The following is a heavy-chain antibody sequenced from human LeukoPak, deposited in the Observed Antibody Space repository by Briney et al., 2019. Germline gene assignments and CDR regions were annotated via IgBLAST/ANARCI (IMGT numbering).Heavy chain of an antibody. V-gene: IGHV3-30-3*01. Sequence: PGGFLRLSCAASGFTFSSYAMHWVRQAPGKGLEWVAVISYDGSNKYYADSVKGRFTISRDNSKNTLYLQMNSLRAEDTAVYYCAREYSWQDGDYWGQGTLVTVSS. CDR3: AREYSWQDGDY. CDR2: ISYDGSNK. J-gene: IGHJ4*02. CDR1: GFTFSSYA. D-gene: IGHD2-15*01.